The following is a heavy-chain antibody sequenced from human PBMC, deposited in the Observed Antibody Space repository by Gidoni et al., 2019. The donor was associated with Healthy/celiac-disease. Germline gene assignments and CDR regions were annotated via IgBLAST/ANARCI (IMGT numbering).Heavy chain of an antibody. Sequence: EVQLVASGGGLVQPGGSLRLPCAASGLTFSSYDMHWVRQATGKGLEWVSAIGTAGDTYYPGSVKGRFTISRENAKNSLYLQMNSLRAEDTAVYYCARSGSELPAFDIWGQGTMVTVSS. CDR1: GLTFSSYD. J-gene: IGHJ3*02. CDR2: IGTAGDT. V-gene: IGHV3-13*01. D-gene: IGHD1-7*01. CDR3: ARSGSELPAFDI.